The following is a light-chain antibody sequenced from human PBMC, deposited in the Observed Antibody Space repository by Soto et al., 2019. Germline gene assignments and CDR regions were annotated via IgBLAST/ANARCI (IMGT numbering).Light chain of an antibody. CDR1: SSDVGAYNY. J-gene: IGLJ2*01. CDR3: SSYTTSGTRV. V-gene: IGLV2-14*01. Sequence: QSALTQPASVSASPGQSITISCTGTSSDVGAYNYVSWFQQHPGKAPKLLIYDVSNRPSGVSNRFSGSRSGNTASLTISGLQAEDEADYYCSSYTTSGTRVFGAGTKLTVL. CDR2: DVS.